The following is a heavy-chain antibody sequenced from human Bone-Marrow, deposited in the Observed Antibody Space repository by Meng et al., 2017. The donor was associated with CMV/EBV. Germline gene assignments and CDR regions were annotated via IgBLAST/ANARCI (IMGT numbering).Heavy chain of an antibody. D-gene: IGHD3-3*01. V-gene: IGHV4-30-4*08. CDR1: GGSISSGDSY. J-gene: IGHJ6*02. CDR3: ARLTYYDFWSGYYRGSGYYYYGMDV. Sequence: LRLSCTVSGGSISSGDSYWTWIRQPPGKGLEWVGFVYHSGHTYYTPSLRSRITMYVDTSKNQFSLKLSSVTAADTAVYYCARLTYYDFWSGYYRGSGYYYYGMDVWGQGTTVTVSS. CDR2: VYHSGHT.